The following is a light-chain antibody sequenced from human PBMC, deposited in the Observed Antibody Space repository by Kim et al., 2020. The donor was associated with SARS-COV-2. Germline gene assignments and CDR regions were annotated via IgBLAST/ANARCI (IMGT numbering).Light chain of an antibody. J-gene: IGLJ3*02. V-gene: IGLV1-51*01. CDR2: DNN. CDR1: SSNIGTNY. Sequence: QSVLTQPPSVSAAPGQKVTISCSGSSSNIGTNYVSWYQQLPGTVPKVLIYDNNKRPSGIPDRFSGSKSATSGPLDITGLQTGDEADYYCGTWDSSLSVLLFGGGTKVTVL. CDR3: GTWDSSLSVLL.